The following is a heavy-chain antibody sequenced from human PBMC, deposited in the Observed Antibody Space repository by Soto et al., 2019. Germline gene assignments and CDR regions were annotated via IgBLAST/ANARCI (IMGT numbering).Heavy chain of an antibody. CDR3: ARDDYDILTGYYLNPGPFDY. CDR1: GFTFSSYS. Sequence: GGSLRLSCAASGFTFSSYSMNWVRQAPGKGLEWVSSISSSSSYIYYADSVKGRFTISRDNAKNSLYLQMNSLRAEDTAVYYCARDDYDILTGYYLNPGPFDYWGQGTLVTVYS. J-gene: IGHJ4*02. V-gene: IGHV3-21*01. D-gene: IGHD3-9*01. CDR2: ISSSSSYI.